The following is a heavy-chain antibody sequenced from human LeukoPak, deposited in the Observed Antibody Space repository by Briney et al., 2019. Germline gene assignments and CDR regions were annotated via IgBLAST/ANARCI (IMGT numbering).Heavy chain of an antibody. V-gene: IGHV4-59*10. J-gene: IGHJ4*02. D-gene: IGHD3-10*01. Sequence: SETLSLTCAVYGGSISSYYWSWIRQPAGKGLEWIGRIYTSGSTNYNPSLKSRVTMSVDTSKNQFSLKLSSVTAADTAVYYCARGITMVRGVISAPYFDYWGQGTLVTVSS. CDR1: GGSISSYY. CDR3: ARGITMVRGVISAPYFDY. CDR2: IYTSGST.